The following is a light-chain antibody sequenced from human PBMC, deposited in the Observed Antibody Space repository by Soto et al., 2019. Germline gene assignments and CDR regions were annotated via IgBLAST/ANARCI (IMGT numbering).Light chain of an antibody. CDR3: QQYNNWPRT. CDR2: GAS. Sequence: EIVMTQSPATVSVSPGGRATLSCRATQSVTTNLAWYQQKPGQAPRLLIYGASTRATDIPARFSGSGSGTEFNLTISSLQSEDFAVYYCQQYNNWPRTFGQGTKVEI. CDR1: QSVTTN. J-gene: IGKJ1*01. V-gene: IGKV3-15*01.